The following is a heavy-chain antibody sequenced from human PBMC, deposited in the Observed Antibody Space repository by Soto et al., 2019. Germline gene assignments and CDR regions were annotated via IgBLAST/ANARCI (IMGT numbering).Heavy chain of an antibody. J-gene: IGHJ6*02. CDR1: GASVSTDGYY. CDR3: ARAAVTHERYHYGMDV. CDR2: IYYSGNT. D-gene: IGHD4-17*01. Sequence: KTSETLSLTCTVSGASVSTDGYYWSWIRQPPGRTLEWIGCIYYSGNTNYNPSLKSRVTISVNTSKNQFSLRLTSVTAADTAVYYCARAAVTHERYHYGMDVWGQGTTVTVSS. V-gene: IGHV4-61*08.